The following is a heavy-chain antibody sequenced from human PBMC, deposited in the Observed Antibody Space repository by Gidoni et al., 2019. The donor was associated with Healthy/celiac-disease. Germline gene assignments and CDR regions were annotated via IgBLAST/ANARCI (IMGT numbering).Heavy chain of an antibody. CDR2: NNHSGST. Sequence: QVQLQQWGAGLLKPSETLSLTCAVYGGSFSGSYWGWIRHPPGKGLEWIGENNHSGSTNYNPSLKSRVTISVDTSKNQFSLKLSSVTAADTAVYYCARARRYCSSTSCYGKFDPWGQGTLVTVSS. CDR3: ARARRYCSSTSCYGKFDP. D-gene: IGHD2-2*01. CDR1: GGSFSGSY. J-gene: IGHJ5*02. V-gene: IGHV4-34*01.